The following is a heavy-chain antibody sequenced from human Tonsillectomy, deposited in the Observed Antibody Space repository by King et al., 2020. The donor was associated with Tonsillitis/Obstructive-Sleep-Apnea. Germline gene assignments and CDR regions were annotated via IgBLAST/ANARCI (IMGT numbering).Heavy chain of an antibody. CDR3: LRLGELSTPDAGVDY. CDR1: GFTFSSYG. Sequence: VQLVESGGGVVQPGRSLRLSCAASGFTFSSYGMHWVRQAPGKGLEWGAVISDVGSNKYYVDSVKGRFTISRDNSKNTLYLQMNSLRAEDTAVYYCLRLGELSTPDAGVDYWGQGTLVTVSS. CDR2: ISDVGSNK. D-gene: IGHD3-16*02. V-gene: IGHV3-30*03. J-gene: IGHJ4*02.